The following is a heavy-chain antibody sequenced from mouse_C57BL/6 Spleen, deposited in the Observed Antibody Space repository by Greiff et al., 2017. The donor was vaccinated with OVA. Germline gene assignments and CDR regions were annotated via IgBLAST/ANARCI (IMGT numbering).Heavy chain of an antibody. V-gene: IGHV3-6*01. CDR3: ANYYGSSYAFFFDY. Sequence: ESGPGLVKPSQSLSLTCSVTGYSITSGYYWNWIRQFPGNKLEWMGYISYDGSNNYNPSLKNRISITRDTSKNQFFLKLNSVTTEDTATYYCANYYGSSYAFFFDYWGQGTTRTVSS. J-gene: IGHJ2*01. D-gene: IGHD1-1*01. CDR1: GYSITSGYY. CDR2: ISYDGSN.